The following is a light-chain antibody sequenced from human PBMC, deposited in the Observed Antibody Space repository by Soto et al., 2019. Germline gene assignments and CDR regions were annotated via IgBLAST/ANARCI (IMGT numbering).Light chain of an antibody. J-gene: IGKJ1*01. CDR1: QSVISN. CDR3: QQYSSWPPWT. CDR2: GAS. Sequence: MVMTQSPATPSGSPRERAILSCRASQSVISNLAWYQQKPGQAPRLLIYGASARATGIPARFSGSGSGTEFTLTISSLESEDSAVYYCQQYSSWPPWTFGQGTKVDVK. V-gene: IGKV3-15*01.